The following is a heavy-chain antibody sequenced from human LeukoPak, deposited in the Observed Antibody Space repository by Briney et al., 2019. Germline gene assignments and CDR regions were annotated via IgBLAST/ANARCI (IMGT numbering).Heavy chain of an antibody. D-gene: IGHD6-6*01. CDR1: GVSISTYY. CDR2: IYHSGST. V-gene: IGHV4-59*01. CDR3: ARGGAARLHFQN. J-gene: IGHJ1*01. Sequence: PSETLSLTCTVSGVSISTYYWNWIRQPPGKGLEWIGYIYHSGSTNYNPSLQSRVTISVDTSKNQFPLNLNSVTAADTAVYYCARGGAARLHFQNWGQGTLVTVSS.